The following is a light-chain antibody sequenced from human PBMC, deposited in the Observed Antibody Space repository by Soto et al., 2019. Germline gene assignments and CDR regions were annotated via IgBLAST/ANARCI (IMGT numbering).Light chain of an antibody. Sequence: ESVLTQSPGTLSLSPGERATLSCRASQTIIGNYLAWYQQKPGQAPTLLIYGASNRATGVPDRFSGSYSGTDFSLTITRLEPEDFAVYYCEQHVNSVYIFGQGTRLEIK. CDR3: EQHVNSVYI. CDR1: QTIIGNY. V-gene: IGKV3-20*01. CDR2: GAS. J-gene: IGKJ2*01.